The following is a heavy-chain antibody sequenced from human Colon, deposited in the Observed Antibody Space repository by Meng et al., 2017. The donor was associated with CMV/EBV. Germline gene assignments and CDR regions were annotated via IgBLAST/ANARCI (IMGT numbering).Heavy chain of an antibody. D-gene: IGHD1-1*01. CDR1: GFPFSSYW. Sequence: GESLKISCVASGFPFSSYWMSWVRQAPGKGLEWVANIKQDGRETYYVDSVKGRFTISRDNANNSLYLQMNSLRAEDTAVYYCARDFTGTIDYWGQGTLVTVSS. CDR3: ARDFTGTIDY. V-gene: IGHV3-7*01. CDR2: IKQDGRET. J-gene: IGHJ4*02.